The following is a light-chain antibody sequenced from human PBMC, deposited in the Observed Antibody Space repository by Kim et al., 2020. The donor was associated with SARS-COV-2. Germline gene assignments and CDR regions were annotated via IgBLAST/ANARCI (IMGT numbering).Light chain of an antibody. Sequence: PRERAALSCRASQSVSSSYLAWYQQKPGQSPRLLIYGVSSRAPGIPDRFIGGGSGTDFTLTISRLEPEAFAVYYCQHYGGSLFSFGQGTKLE. CDR1: QSVSSSY. V-gene: IGKV3-20*01. CDR2: GVS. CDR3: QHYGGSLFS. J-gene: IGKJ2*03.